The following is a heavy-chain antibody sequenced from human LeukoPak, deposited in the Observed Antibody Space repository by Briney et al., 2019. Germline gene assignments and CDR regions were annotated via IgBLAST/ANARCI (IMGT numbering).Heavy chain of an antibody. V-gene: IGHV3-53*01. J-gene: IGHJ4*02. D-gene: IGHD7-27*01. Sequence: PGGSLRLSCAASGFTVSSNYMSWVRQAPGKGLEWVSVIYSGGSTYYADSVKGRFTISRDNSKNTLYLQMNSLRAEDTAVYYCASQGTGDRYYFHYWGQGTLVTVSS. CDR3: ASQGTGDRYYFHY. CDR2: IYSGGST. CDR1: GFTVSSNY.